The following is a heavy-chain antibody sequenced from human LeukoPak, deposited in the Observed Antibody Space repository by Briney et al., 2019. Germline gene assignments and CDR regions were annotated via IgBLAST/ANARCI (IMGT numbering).Heavy chain of an antibody. D-gene: IGHD2-2*01. CDR3: ATGNYCSSTSCHFDY. Sequence: GGSLRLSCAASGFTFSSYAMSWVRQAPGKGLEWVSAISGSGGSTYYADSVKGRFTISRDNSKNTLYLQMNSLRAEDTAVYYCATGNYCSSTSCHFDYWGQGTLVTVPS. CDR1: GFTFSSYA. V-gene: IGHV3-23*01. CDR2: ISGSGGST. J-gene: IGHJ4*02.